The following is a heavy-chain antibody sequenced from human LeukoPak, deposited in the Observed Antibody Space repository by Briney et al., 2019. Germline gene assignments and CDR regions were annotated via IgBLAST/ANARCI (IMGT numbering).Heavy chain of an antibody. J-gene: IGHJ6*03. D-gene: IGHD3-9*01. V-gene: IGHV4-39*07. CDR2: IYYSGTT. Sequence: SETLSLTCTVSGGSISSSSNYWGWIRQPPGKGLEWIGSIYYSGTTYYNPSLKSRVTISVDTSKNQFSLKLSSVTAADTAVYYCAGTAILRYFDWLLAPQENYYMDVWGKGTTVTISS. CDR3: AGTAILRYFDWLLAPQENYYMDV. CDR1: GGSISSSSNY.